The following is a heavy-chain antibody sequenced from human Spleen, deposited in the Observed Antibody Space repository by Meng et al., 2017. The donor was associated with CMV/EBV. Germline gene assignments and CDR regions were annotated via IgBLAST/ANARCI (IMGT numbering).Heavy chain of an antibody. CDR1: GGSISSSSYY. Sequence: RLHLQESGQVLVKHSETLSLTCTVSGGSISSSSYYWGWIRQPPGKGLEWIGSIYYSGSTYYNPSLKSRVTISVDTSKNQFSLKLSSVTAADTAVYYCASWPYDSSGYYYETDYWGQGTLVTVSS. CDR3: ASWPYDSSGYYYETDY. D-gene: IGHD3-22*01. V-gene: IGHV4-39*06. CDR2: IYYSGST. J-gene: IGHJ4*02.